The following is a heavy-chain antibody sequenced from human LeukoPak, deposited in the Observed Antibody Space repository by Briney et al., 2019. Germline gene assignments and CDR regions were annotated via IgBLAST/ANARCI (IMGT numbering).Heavy chain of an antibody. Sequence: PGGSLRVSCAASGFTFDDFAMHWVRQVPGKGLEWLSVIGGDGVSTIYADSVKGRFTISRDNSKNSLYLQMNSLRTEDTALYYCAKDPHTSLQMQRQGYYHYNMGVWGQGTTVTVSS. J-gene: IGHJ6*02. CDR1: GFTFDDFA. CDR2: IGGDGVST. V-gene: IGHV3-43*02. D-gene: IGHD1-1*01. CDR3: AKDPHTSLQMQRQGYYHYNMGV.